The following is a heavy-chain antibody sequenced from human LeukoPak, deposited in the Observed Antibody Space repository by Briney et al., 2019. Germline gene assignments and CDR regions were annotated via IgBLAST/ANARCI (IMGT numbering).Heavy chain of an antibody. D-gene: IGHD3-22*01. Sequence: SETLSLTCTISGGSIRRYYWSWIRQPAGKGLEWIGRIEPSGITNYNPFLKSRVTVSVDTSKNQFSLNLNSVTAADTAVYYCARAAYYYDSSGYYNYWGQGTLVTVSS. CDR3: ARAAYYYDSSGYYNY. CDR2: IEPSGIT. V-gene: IGHV4-4*07. J-gene: IGHJ4*02. CDR1: GGSIRRYY.